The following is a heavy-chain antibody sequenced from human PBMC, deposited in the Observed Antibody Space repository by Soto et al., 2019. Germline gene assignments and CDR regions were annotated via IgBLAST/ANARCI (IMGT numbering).Heavy chain of an antibody. V-gene: IGHV1-3*01. CDR2: INAANGDT. CDR3: TIFLSHRMDV. J-gene: IGHJ6*02. Sequence: QVELAQSGAEVKKPGASVKISCKTSGYDFIAYSLHWVRQAPGQRPEWMGWINAANGDTKYSQKFQGRVTITAATSASTGYLEMRSLKSDDTAVYYCTIFLSHRMDVWGQGTNVTVSS. D-gene: IGHD3-3*01. CDR1: GYDFIAYS.